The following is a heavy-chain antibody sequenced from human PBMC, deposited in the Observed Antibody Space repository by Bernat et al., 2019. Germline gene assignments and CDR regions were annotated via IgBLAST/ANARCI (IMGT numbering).Heavy chain of an antibody. V-gene: IGHV3-15*07. Sequence: EVQLVESGGGLVKPGGSLRLSCAASGFTFSNAWMNWVRQAPGKGLEWVGRIKSKTDGGTTDYAAPVKGRFTISRDDSRNTLYLQMNSLKTEDTAMYYCTTRSTLYGFDYWGQGTLATVSS. CDR3: TTRSTLYGFDY. J-gene: IGHJ4*02. CDR2: IKSKTDGGTT. D-gene: IGHD2/OR15-2a*01. CDR1: GFTFSNAW.